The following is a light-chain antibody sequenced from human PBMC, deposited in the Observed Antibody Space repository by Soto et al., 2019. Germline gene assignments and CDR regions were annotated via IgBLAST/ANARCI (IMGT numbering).Light chain of an antibody. CDR2: GIN. V-gene: IGLV1-44*01. CDR1: SSNIGSNT. CDR3: AAWDDSLNGYV. Sequence: QSVLTQPPSASGTPGQRVTISCSGSSSNIGSNTVNWYQQLPGTAPKLLIYGINQRPSGVPDRFSGSKSGTSASLAISGLQSEDEADYYCAAWDDSLNGYVFGTGTKLTVL. J-gene: IGLJ1*01.